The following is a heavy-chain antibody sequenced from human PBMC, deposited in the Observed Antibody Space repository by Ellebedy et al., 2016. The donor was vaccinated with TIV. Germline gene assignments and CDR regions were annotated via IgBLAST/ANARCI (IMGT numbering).Heavy chain of an antibody. CDR3: AKELKTMLRGAYLAS. CDR2: ISSSGSTI. D-gene: IGHD3-10*01. J-gene: IGHJ5*02. CDR1: GFTFSDYY. V-gene: IGHV3-11*01. Sequence: GESLKISCAASGFTFSDYYMSWIRQAPGKGLEWVSYISSSGSTIYYADSVKGRFTISRDNANNSLYLQMNSRRAEDTAVYYCAKELKTMLRGAYLASWGQGILVTVSS.